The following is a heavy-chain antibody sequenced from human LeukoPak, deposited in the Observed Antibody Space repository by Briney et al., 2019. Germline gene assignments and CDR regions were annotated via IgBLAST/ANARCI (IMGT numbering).Heavy chain of an antibody. CDR1: GGTFSSYA. V-gene: IGHV1-69*04. J-gene: IGHJ5*02. Sequence: GASVKVSCKASGGTFSSYAISWVRQAPGQGLEWMGRIIPILGIANYAQKFQGRVTITADKSTSTAYMELSSLRSEDTAVYYCATLGTITMTYGFDPWGQGTLVTVSS. D-gene: IGHD3-22*01. CDR2: IIPILGIA. CDR3: ATLGTITMTYGFDP.